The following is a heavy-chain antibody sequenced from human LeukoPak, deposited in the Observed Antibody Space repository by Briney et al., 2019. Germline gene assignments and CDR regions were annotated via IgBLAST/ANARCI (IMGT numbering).Heavy chain of an antibody. CDR3: ASSQMTTVPYYYYGMDV. Sequence: GGSLRLSCAASGFTFSSYAMSWVRQAPGKGLEWVSAISGSGGSTYYADSVKGRFTISRDNSKNTLYLQMNSLRAEDTAVYYCASSQMTTVPYYYYGMDVWGQGTTATVSS. D-gene: IGHD4-11*01. V-gene: IGHV3-23*01. J-gene: IGHJ6*02. CDR2: ISGSGGST. CDR1: GFTFSSYA.